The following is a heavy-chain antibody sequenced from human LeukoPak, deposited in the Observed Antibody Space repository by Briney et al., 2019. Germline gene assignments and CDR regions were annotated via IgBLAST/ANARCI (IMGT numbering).Heavy chain of an antibody. D-gene: IGHD2-15*01. CDR3: ARHPLYCSGGSCYEMDV. V-gene: IGHV4-59*08. Sequence: SETLSLTCTVSGGSISSYYWSWIRQPPGKGLEWTGYIYYSGSTNYNPSLKSRVTISVDTSKNQFSLKLSSVTAADTAVYYCARHPLYCSGGSCYEMDVWGQGTTVTVSS. J-gene: IGHJ6*02. CDR2: IYYSGST. CDR1: GGSISSYY.